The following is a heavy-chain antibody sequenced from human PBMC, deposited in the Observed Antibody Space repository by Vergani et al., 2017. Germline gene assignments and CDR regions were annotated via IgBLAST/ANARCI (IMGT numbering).Heavy chain of an antibody. Sequence: EVQLVQSGAAVKKPGATMKISCKVSGYTFTDNYMHWVKQAPGKGLEWMGLVDPEDGETIYAEKFKGRVTIAADTSTDTAHLELSSLRSEDTAVYYCATPQTVTTGGMEVWVQGTTVIVSS. D-gene: IGHD4-17*01. J-gene: IGHJ6*02. V-gene: IGHV1-69-2*01. CDR2: VDPEDGET. CDR1: GYTFTDNY. CDR3: ATPQTVTTGGMEV.